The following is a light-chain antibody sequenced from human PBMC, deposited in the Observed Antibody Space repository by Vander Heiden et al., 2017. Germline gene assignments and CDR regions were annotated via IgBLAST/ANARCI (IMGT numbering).Light chain of an antibody. V-gene: IGLV5-45*03. CDR1: SVTNDGTYR. Sequence: QAVLTQPSSLSASPGASASLTCTWNSVTNDGTYRIYWYKQKPGRPPQYGRRYQSDSDKQRGSGVPSRFSGSKDASANAGILLITGLQAGDEDDYYCMIWHSSAVVFGGGTKLTVL. CDR3: MIWHSSAVV. CDR2: YQSDSDK. J-gene: IGLJ2*01.